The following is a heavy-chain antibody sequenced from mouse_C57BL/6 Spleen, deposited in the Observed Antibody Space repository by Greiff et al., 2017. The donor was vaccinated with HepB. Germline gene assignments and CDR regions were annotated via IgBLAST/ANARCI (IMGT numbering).Heavy chain of an antibody. J-gene: IGHJ2*01. CDR2: IDPSDSYT. CDR1: GYTFTSYW. D-gene: IGHD2-4*01. Sequence: QVQLQQPGAELVKPGASVKLSCKASGYTFTSYWMQWVKQRPGQGLEWIGEIDPSDSYTNYNQKFKGKATLTVDTSSSTAYMQLSSLTSEDSAVYYCARDYPYWGQGTTLPVSS. CDR3: ARDYPY. V-gene: IGHV1-50*01.